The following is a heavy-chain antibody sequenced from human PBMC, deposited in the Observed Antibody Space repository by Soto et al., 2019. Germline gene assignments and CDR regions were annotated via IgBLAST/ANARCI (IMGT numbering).Heavy chain of an antibody. CDR3: TTDGARSSGWYFSERRFDY. CDR1: GFTFSNAW. CDR2: IKSKTDGGTT. D-gene: IGHD6-19*01. V-gene: IGHV3-15*07. J-gene: IGHJ4*02. Sequence: GGSLKLSCAASGFTFSNAWMNWVRQAPGKGLEWVGRIKSKTDGGTTDYAAPVKGRFTISRDDSKNTLYLQMNSLKTEDTAVYYCTTDGARSSGWYFSERRFDYWGQGTLVTVSS.